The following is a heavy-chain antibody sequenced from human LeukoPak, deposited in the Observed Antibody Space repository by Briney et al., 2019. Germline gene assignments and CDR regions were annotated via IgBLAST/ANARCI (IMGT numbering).Heavy chain of an antibody. D-gene: IGHD4-17*01. Sequence: GGSLRLSCAASGFTFSSYSMNWVRQAPGKGLEWVSYISSSSSTIYYADSVKGRFTISRDNAKNSLYLQMNSLRAEDTALYYCARGDFDDYGDYVDAFEFWGQGTMVTVSA. CDR3: ARGDFDDYGDYVDAFEF. CDR2: ISSSSSTI. CDR1: GFTFSSYS. V-gene: IGHV3-48*01. J-gene: IGHJ3*01.